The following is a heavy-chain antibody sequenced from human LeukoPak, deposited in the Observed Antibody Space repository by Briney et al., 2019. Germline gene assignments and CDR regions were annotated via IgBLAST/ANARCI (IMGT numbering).Heavy chain of an antibody. CDR3: ARDSTAEYYYDSSGYLDY. J-gene: IGHJ4*02. Sequence: SETLSLTCTVSGGSISSGGYYWSWIRQHPGKGLEWIGYIYYSGSTYYNPSLKSRVTISVDTSKNQFSLKLSSVTAADTAVYYCARDSTAEYYYDSSGYLDYWGQGTLVTVSS. D-gene: IGHD3-22*01. CDR1: GGSISSGGYY. V-gene: IGHV4-31*03. CDR2: IYYSGST.